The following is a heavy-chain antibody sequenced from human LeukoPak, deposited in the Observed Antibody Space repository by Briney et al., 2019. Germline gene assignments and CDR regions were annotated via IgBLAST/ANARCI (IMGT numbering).Heavy chain of an antibody. V-gene: IGHV4-34*01. CDR2: INHSGST. Sequence: SETLSLTCAVYGGSFSGYYWSWIRQPPGKGLEWIGEINHSGSTNYNPSPKSRVTISVDTSKNQFSLKLSSVTAADTAVYYCASRQDCSGGSCYSGDYYYYYGMDVWGQGTTVTVSS. CDR3: ASRQDCSGGSCYSGDYYYYYGMDV. CDR1: GGSFSGYY. J-gene: IGHJ6*02. D-gene: IGHD2-15*01.